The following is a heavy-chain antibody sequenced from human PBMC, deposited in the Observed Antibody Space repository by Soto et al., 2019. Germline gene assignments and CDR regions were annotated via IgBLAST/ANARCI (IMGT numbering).Heavy chain of an antibody. J-gene: IGHJ4*02. Sequence: SETLSLTCSVSGAYVSSAGYSWIWIRHPPGKGLEWIGYVYQSGRTYGSVTTSYNPSLKSRVTISVDRSTNQFSLKLISVTAADTAVYFCARGQSIVAAIDYFDYWGQGSLVTVSS. CDR1: GAYVSSAGYS. V-gene: IGHV4-30-4*07. D-gene: IGHD5-12*01. CDR3: ARGQSIVAAIDYFDY. CDR2: VYQSGRT.